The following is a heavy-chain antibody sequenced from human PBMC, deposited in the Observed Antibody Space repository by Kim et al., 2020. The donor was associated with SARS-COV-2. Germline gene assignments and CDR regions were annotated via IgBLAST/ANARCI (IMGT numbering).Heavy chain of an antibody. D-gene: IGHD3-10*01. CDR3: AKDPYGSGRGWFDP. J-gene: IGHJ5*02. Sequence: GGSLRLSCAASGFTFSSYGMHWVRQAPGKGLEWVAVISYDGSNKYYADSVKGRFTISRDNSKNTLYLQMNSLRAEDTAVYYCAKDPYGSGRGWFDPWGQGTLVTVSS. CDR1: GFTFSSYG. V-gene: IGHV3-30*18. CDR2: ISYDGSNK.